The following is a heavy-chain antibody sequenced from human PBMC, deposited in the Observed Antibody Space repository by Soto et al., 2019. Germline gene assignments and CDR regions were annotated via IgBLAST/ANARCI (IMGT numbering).Heavy chain of an antibody. CDR2: IYHSGNT. Sequence: QVQLQESGPGLVKPSGTLSLTCAVSGGYIISSNWWSWVRQPPGKGLEWLGEIYHSGNTNYNPSLKSRVTMAVAKSTNQFSLKLSSLTAADTAVYYCARRWGEGRVDYWGQGTLVTVSS. D-gene: IGHD3-10*01. V-gene: IGHV4-4*02. CDR1: GGYIISSNW. J-gene: IGHJ4*02. CDR3: ARRWGEGRVDY.